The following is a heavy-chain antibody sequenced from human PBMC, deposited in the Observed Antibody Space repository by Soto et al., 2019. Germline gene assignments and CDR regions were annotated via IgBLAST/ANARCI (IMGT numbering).Heavy chain of an antibody. V-gene: IGHV3-64D*08. J-gene: IGHJ4*02. CDR2: ISANGGST. Sequence: GGSLRLSCSASGFTFNANPMYWVSQAPGKGLEYVSLISANGGSTHYADSVKGRFSISRDNSENTLYLQMSSLRAEDTAVYCCVKGAGWLQDVDYWGQGTLVTVSS. D-gene: IGHD5-12*01. CDR3: VKGAGWLQDVDY. CDR1: GFTFNANP.